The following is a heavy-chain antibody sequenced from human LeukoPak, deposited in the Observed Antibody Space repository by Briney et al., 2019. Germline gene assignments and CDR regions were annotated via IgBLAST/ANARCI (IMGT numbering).Heavy chain of an antibody. D-gene: IGHD3-10*01. J-gene: IGHJ6*02. CDR2: INPNSGGT. CDR3: ARDLMLITMVRGASYYYGMDV. CDR1: GYTFTSYA. Sequence: GASVKVSCKASGYTFTSYAMHWVRQAPGQRLEWMGWINPNSGGTNYAQKFQGWVTMTRDTSISTAYMELSRLRSDDTAVYYCARDLMLITMVRGASYYYGMDVWGQGTTVTVSS. V-gene: IGHV1-2*04.